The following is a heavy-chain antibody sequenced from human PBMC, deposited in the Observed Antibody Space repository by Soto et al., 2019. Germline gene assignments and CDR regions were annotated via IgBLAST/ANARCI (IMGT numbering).Heavy chain of an antibody. Sequence: SVKVSCKDSGGTFSSYAISWVRQAPGQGLEWMGGIIPIFGTANYAQKYQGRVTITADESTSTAYMELSSLRSEDTAVYYCTSMVLFLGGLPPSSVYYYYGMDVGGQGTRVTVS. J-gene: IGHJ6*02. CDR1: GGTFSSYA. CDR2: IIPIFGTA. D-gene: IGHD3-16*01. V-gene: IGHV1-69*01. CDR3: TSMVLFLGGLPPSSVYYYYGMDV.